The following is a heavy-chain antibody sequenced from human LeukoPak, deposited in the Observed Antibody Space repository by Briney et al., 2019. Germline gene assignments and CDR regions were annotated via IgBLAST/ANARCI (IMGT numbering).Heavy chain of an antibody. CDR3: ARGLLRDYGSGTYYQYNWFDP. V-gene: IGHV1-18*01. CDR1: GYTFTSYA. CDR2: ISAYNGNT. D-gene: IGHD3-10*01. J-gene: IGHJ5*02. Sequence: GASVKVSCKASGYTFTSYAISWVRQAPGQGLEWMGWISAYNGNTNYAQKLQGRVTMTTDTSTSTAYMELRSLRSDDTAVYYCARGLLRDYGSGTYYQYNWFDPWGQGTLVTVSS.